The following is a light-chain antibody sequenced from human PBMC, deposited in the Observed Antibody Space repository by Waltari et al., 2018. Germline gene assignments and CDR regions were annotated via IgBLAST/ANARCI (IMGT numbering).Light chain of an antibody. V-gene: IGKV3-20*01. Sequence: EIVLTQSPGTLSLSPGERATLSCRASQSVSRSYLAWYQQRPGQAPRLLIYGASSRATGIPDRFSGSGSVTDFTLTISRLEPEDFAVYSCQQYGSSPLTFGPGTKVDIK. CDR3: QQYGSSPLT. CDR1: QSVSRSY. CDR2: GAS. J-gene: IGKJ3*01.